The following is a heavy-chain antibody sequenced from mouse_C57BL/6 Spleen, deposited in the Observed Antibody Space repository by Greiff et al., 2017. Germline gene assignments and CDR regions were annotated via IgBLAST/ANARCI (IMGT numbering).Heavy chain of an antibody. D-gene: IGHD1-1*01. Sequence: QVQLQQPGAELVKPGASVKLSCKASGYTFTSYWMHWVKQRPGQGLEWIGMIHPNSGSTNYNEKFKSKATLTVAKSSSTAYMQLSSLTSDDSAVYYCAREDYGSSSYAMDYWGQGTSVTGSS. J-gene: IGHJ4*01. V-gene: IGHV1-64*01. CDR1: GYTFTSYW. CDR3: AREDYGSSSYAMDY. CDR2: IHPNSGST.